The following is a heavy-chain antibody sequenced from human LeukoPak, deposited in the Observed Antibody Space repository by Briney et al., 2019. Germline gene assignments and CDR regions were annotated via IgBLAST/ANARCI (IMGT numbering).Heavy chain of an antibody. Sequence: GGSLRLSCAASGFTFSSYGMHWVRQAPGKGLEWVAFISYDGSNKFYADSVQGRFTISRDTSQNTLYLQMNSLRAEDTAVYYCAKVISRSTTGGAFDIWGQGTMVTVSS. CDR2: ISYDGSNK. CDR1: GFTFSSYG. D-gene: IGHD4-17*01. J-gene: IGHJ3*02. CDR3: AKVISRSTTGGAFDI. V-gene: IGHV3-30*18.